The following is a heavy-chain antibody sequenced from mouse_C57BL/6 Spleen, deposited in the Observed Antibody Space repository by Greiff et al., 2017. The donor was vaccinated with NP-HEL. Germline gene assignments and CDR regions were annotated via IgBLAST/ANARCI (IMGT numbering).Heavy chain of an antibody. Sequence: QVQLKQSGAELVRPGASVKMSCKASGYTFTTYPIEWMKQNHGKSLEWIGNFHPYNDDTKYNEKFKGKATLTVEKSSSTVYLELSRLTSDDSAVYYCARGANYYGSSYPFDYWGQGTTLTVSS. D-gene: IGHD1-1*01. CDR1: GYTFTTYP. CDR3: ARGANYYGSSYPFDY. CDR2: FHPYNDDT. V-gene: IGHV1-47*01. J-gene: IGHJ2*01.